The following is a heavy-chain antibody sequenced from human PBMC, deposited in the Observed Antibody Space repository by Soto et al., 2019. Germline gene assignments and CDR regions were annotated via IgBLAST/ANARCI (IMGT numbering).Heavy chain of an antibody. CDR3: ARDRGYSSGWPIDY. CDR2: IWYDGSNK. CDR1: GFTFSSYG. V-gene: IGHV3-33*01. Sequence: GGSLRLSCAASGFTFSSYGMHWVRQAPGKGLEWVAVIWYDGSNKYYADSVKGRFTISRDNSKNTLYLQMNSLRAEDTAVYYCARDRGYSSGWPIDYWGQGTLVTVSS. D-gene: IGHD6-19*01. J-gene: IGHJ4*02.